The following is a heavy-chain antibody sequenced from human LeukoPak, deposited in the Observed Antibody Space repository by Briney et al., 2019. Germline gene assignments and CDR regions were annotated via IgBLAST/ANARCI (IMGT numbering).Heavy chain of an antibody. CDR3: ARDNGSGSYYKGTDAFDI. Sequence: SETLSLTCTVSGYSISSGYYWGWIRQPPGKGLEWIGSIYHSGSTYYNPSLKSRVTISVDTSKNQFSLKLSSVTAADTAVYYCARDNGSGSYYKGTDAFDIWGQGTMVTVSS. J-gene: IGHJ3*02. CDR1: GYSISSGYY. D-gene: IGHD3-10*01. CDR2: IYHSGST. V-gene: IGHV4-38-2*02.